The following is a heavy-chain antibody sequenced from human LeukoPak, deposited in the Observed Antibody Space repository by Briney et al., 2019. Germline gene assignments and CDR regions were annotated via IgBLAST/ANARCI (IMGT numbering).Heavy chain of an antibody. Sequence: ASVKVSCKVSGYTLTELSMHWVRQAPGKGLEWMGGFDPEDGETIYAQKFQGRVTMTEDTSTDTAYMELSSLRSEDTAIYYCAKDEWAYNYGEFDYWGQGTLVTVSS. CDR3: AKDEWAYNYGEFDY. CDR2: FDPEDGET. CDR1: GYTLTELS. V-gene: IGHV1-24*01. D-gene: IGHD5-18*01. J-gene: IGHJ4*02.